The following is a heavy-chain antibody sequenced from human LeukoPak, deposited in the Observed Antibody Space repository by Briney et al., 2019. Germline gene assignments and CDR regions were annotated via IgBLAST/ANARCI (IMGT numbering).Heavy chain of an antibody. D-gene: IGHD4-17*01. CDR2: IHIGGST. CDR1: GGSISSSAYH. J-gene: IGHJ5*02. CDR3: ARDQGDYGDYGNWFDP. Sequence: SETLSLTCTVSGGSISSSAYHWGWIRQPPGKGLEWIGSIHIGGSTYYNPSFKSRVTISVDTSKNQFSLKLSSVTAADTAVYYCARDQGDYGDYGNWFDPWGQGTLVTVSS. V-gene: IGHV4-39*07.